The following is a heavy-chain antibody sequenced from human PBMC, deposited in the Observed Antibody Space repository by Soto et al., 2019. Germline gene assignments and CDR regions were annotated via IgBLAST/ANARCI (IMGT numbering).Heavy chain of an antibody. CDR2: ISYHGSNK. D-gene: IGHD3-22*01. J-gene: IGHJ4*02. V-gene: IGHV3-30*18. CDR1: GFTFSSYG. CDR3: AKEKYYYDTSGFDY. Sequence: QVQLVESGGGVVQPGRSLRLSCVASGFTFSSYGMYWVRQAPGKGLEWVAGISYHGSNKYYEDSVKGRFTISRDDSKNSVYLQINSLRAEDTAVYYCAKEKYYYDTSGFDYWGQETLVTVSA.